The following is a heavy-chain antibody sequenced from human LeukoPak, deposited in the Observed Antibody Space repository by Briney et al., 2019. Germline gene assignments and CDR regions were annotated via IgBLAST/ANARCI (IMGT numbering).Heavy chain of an antibody. CDR3: AREWGDSGSY. V-gene: IGHV1-2*06. D-gene: IGHD1-26*01. J-gene: IGHJ4*02. CDR1: GYTFTGYY. CDR2: INPNSGGT. Sequence: ASVKVSCKASGYTFTGYYVHWVRQAPGQGLEWMGRINPNSGGTNYAQKFQGRVTMTRNTSISTAYMELSSLRSEDTAVYYCAREWGDSGSYYGQGTLVTVSS.